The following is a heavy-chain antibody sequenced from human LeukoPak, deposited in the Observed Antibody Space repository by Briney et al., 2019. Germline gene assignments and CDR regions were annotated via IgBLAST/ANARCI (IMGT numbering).Heavy chain of an antibody. CDR3: ARRRAGRDWFDP. J-gene: IGHJ5*02. Sequence: SEALSLTCAVSGCSISSSNYYWGWIRQPPGQGLEWIGSIYYSGNTYYNPSLKSRVTISVDTSKNQFSLKLSSVTATDTAVYYCARRRAGRDWFDPWGQGTLVTVSS. CDR1: GCSISSSNYY. V-gene: IGHV4-39*01. CDR2: IYYSGNT.